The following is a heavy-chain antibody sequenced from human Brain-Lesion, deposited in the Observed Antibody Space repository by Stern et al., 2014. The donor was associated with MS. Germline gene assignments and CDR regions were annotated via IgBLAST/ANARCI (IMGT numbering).Heavy chain of an antibody. Sequence: VQLVESGGGLVQPGGSLRLSCAASGITFSSYWMHWVRQAPGKGLVWVSSINSDGSSTNYADSVKGRFTISRDNAKNTLSLQMNSLRAEDTALYYCARGGRKRVADGAFDIWGQGTMVTVSS. V-gene: IGHV3-74*02. CDR3: ARGGRKRVADGAFDI. D-gene: IGHD6-19*01. J-gene: IGHJ3*02. CDR1: GITFSSYW. CDR2: INSDGSST.